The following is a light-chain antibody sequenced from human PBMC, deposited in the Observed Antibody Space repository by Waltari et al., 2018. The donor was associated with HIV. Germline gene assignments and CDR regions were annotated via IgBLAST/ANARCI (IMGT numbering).Light chain of an antibody. V-gene: IGKV3-20*01. CDR1: QSLGNDF. CDR2: RTS. CDR3: QHYGGSPYT. Sequence: EVLLTQSPVTLSLSPGESVTLSCRASQSLGNDFVAWSQQKPGQPPRLLIFRTSSRAAGVPGRFSGSGSGTDFALTITGAEPEDFAVYYCQHYGGSPYTFGQGTKLDI. J-gene: IGKJ2*01.